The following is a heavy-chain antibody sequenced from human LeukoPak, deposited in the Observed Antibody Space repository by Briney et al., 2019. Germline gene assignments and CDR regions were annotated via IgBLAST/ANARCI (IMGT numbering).Heavy chain of an antibody. V-gene: IGHV3-73*01. J-gene: IGHJ4*02. CDR1: GFTFSGSA. Sequence: PGGSLRLTCAASGFTFSGSAMHWVRQDSGKGQEWVGRIRSKANSYATAYAASVKGRFTISRDDSKNTAYLQMNSLKTEDTAVYYCTRQYYDILTGLDFDFWGQGTLVTVSS. D-gene: IGHD3-9*01. CDR2: IRSKANSYAT. CDR3: TRQYYDILTGLDFDF.